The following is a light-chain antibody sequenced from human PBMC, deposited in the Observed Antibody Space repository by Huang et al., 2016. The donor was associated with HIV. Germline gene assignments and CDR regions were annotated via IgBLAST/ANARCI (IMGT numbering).Light chain of an antibody. CDR2: AAS. CDR1: QGISSF. J-gene: IGKJ4*01. V-gene: IGKV1-9*01. Sequence: IQLTQSPSSLSASVGDRVTITCRASQGISSFLAWYQQRPGKAPKLLMYAASTLHSGVPLRFSGSGSGTDFTLTISSLQPEDFATYYCQQFNNYPLTFGGGTKVEIK. CDR3: QQFNNYPLT.